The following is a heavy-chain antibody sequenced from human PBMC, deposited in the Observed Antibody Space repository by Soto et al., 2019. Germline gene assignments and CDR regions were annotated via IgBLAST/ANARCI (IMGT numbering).Heavy chain of an antibody. J-gene: IGHJ4*02. CDR1: GYTFTSNW. D-gene: IGHD3-22*01. CDR3: ARHLDKNYYPPFDS. V-gene: IGHV5-10-1*01. Sequence: GESLKISCRGSGYTFTSNWLAWVRQVPGQGPEWMGRIDPSDSYTNYSPSFQGHVTISADKSFGTAFLQWSSLKASDTAMYFCARHLDKNYYPPFDSWGQGTLVTVSS. CDR2: IDPSDSYT.